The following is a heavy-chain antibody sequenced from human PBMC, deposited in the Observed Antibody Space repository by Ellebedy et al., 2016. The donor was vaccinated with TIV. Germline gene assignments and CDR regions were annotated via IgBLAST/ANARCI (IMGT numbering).Heavy chain of an antibody. V-gene: IGHV1-2*02. CDR2: INPNSGGT. Sequence: AASVKVSCKASGYTFTDYLMNWVRQAPGQGLEWMAWINPNSGGTNYAQKFQGRVTVTRDTSTSTAFLELSRLRSDDTAVYYCTRDLTNIVSGDYWGQGTLVTVSS. D-gene: IGHD5/OR15-5a*01. CDR3: TRDLTNIVSGDY. CDR1: GYTFTDYL. J-gene: IGHJ4*02.